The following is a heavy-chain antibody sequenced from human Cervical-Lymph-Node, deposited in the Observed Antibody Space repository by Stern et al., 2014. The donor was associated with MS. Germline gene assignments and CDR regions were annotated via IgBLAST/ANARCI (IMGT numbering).Heavy chain of an antibody. V-gene: IGHV1-69*01. CDR3: ARVGGDYHYYGMDV. CDR2: IIPIFGTA. D-gene: IGHD4-17*01. CDR1: GGTFSSYA. Sequence: VQLVESGAEVKKPGSSVKVSCKASGGTFSSYAISWVRQAPGQGLEWMGGIIPIFGTANYAQKFQGRVTITADESTSTAYMELSSLRGGGGGVYYCARVGGDYHYYGMDVWGQGTTVTVSS. J-gene: IGHJ6*02.